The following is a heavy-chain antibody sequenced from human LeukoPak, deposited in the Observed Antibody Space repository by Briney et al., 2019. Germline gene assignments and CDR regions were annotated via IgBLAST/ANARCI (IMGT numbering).Heavy chain of an antibody. J-gene: IGHJ4*02. V-gene: IGHV4-59*10. D-gene: IGHD6-6*01. Sequence: SETLSLTCAVYGGSFSGYYWSWIRQPAGKGLEWIGRIYTSGSTNYNPSLKSRVTMSVDTSKNQFSLKLSSVTAADTAVYYCARARYSSSPCDYWGQGTLVTVSS. CDR3: ARARYSSSPCDY. CDR2: IYTSGST. CDR1: GGSFSGYY.